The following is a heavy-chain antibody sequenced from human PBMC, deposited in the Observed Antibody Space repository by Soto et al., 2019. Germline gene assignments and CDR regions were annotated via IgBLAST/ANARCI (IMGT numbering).Heavy chain of an antibody. J-gene: IGHJ4*02. CDR3: ARIAAGGAIDY. V-gene: IGHV4-31*03. CDR1: AGSISSSNYY. Sequence: QVQLQESGPGLVKPSQTLSLTCTVSAGSISSSNYYWSWIRQHPGKGLEWIGYIYYSGSTYYNPSLKRRVNISVDTSKPQFSLKLSSVTAADTAVYYCARIAAGGAIDYWGQGTLVTVSS. D-gene: IGHD6-13*01. CDR2: IYYSGST.